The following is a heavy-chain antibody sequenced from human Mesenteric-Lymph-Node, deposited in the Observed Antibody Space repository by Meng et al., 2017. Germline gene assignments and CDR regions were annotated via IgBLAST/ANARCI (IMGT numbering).Heavy chain of an antibody. V-gene: IGHV3-73*01. D-gene: IGHD3-22*01. J-gene: IGHJ4*02. CDR1: GFTFSGSA. CDR3: TGTYYYDSSGLIDY. CDR2: IRSKANSYAT. Sequence: GGSLRLSCAASGFTFSGSAMHWVRQASGKGLEWVGRIRSKANSYATAYAASVKGRFTISRDDSKNTAYLQMNSLKTEDTAVYYCTGTYYYDSSGLIDYWGQGTLVTVSS.